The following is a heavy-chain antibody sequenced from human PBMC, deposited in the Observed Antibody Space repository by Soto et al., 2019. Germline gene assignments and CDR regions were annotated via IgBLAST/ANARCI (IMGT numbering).Heavy chain of an antibody. D-gene: IGHD2-15*01. J-gene: IGHJ6*03. Sequence: SVKVSCKASGGTFSSYTISWVRQAPGQGLEXMGRIIPIIGIAKYAKKFQGRVTITADKPTSKAYMELSRLRSEETPVYYCARALGYCSGGSCLQYYYYYMDVWGKGTTVTVSS. CDR2: IIPIIGIA. V-gene: IGHV1-69*02. CDR3: ARALGYCSGGSCLQYYYYYMDV. CDR1: GGTFSSYT.